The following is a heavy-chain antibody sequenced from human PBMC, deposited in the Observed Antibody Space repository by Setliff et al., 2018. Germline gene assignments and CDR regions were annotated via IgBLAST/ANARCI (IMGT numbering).Heavy chain of an antibody. CDR1: GGSFSGYY. J-gene: IGHJ5*02. CDR2: INHSGST. D-gene: IGHD2-2*01. Sequence: SETLSLTCAVYGGSFSGYYWSWIRQPPGKGLEWIGEINHSGSTNYNPSLKSRFTISVDTSKNQFSLKLSSVTAADTAVYYCARGVYCSSTSCSPGLNWFDPWGQGTLVTVSS. CDR3: ARGVYCSSTSCSPGLNWFDP. V-gene: IGHV4-34*01.